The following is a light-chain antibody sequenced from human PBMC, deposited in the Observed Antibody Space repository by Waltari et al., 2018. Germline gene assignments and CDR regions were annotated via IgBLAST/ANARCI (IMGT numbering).Light chain of an antibody. CDR2: RNT. CDR3: QIWDGSTAV. V-gene: IGLV3-9*01. Sequence: YDLTQPLPVSEALGQPARITCGGNPISTKRVHWYQQKPGQAPVVVIYRNTNRPSGIPERFSGSNSGNTATLTISRAQAGDDADYYCQIWDGSTAVFGAGTKVTVL. J-gene: IGLJ1*01. CDR1: PISTKR.